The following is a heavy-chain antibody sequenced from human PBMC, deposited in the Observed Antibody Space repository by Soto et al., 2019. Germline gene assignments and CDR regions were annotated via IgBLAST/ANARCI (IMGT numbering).Heavy chain of an antibody. CDR3: AKYSSGWYSEALYS. V-gene: IGHV3-23*01. J-gene: IGHJ4*02. CDR1: GFTFSSYA. CDR2: GSGSGGST. D-gene: IGHD6-19*01. Sequence: GGSLRLSCAASGFTFSSYAMSWGRQGPGKGLGWVSAGSGSGGSTYYADSVKGRFTISRDNSKNTLYLQMNSLRAEDTAVYYCAKYSSGWYSEALYSWGQGTLVTVSS.